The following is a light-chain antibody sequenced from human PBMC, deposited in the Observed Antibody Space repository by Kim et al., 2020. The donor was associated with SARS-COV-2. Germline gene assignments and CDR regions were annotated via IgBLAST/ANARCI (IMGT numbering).Light chain of an antibody. V-gene: IGKV3-20*01. CDR3: QQSGNSRELT. Sequence: EIVLTQSPGTLSLSPGETATLSCRASQSVSSGYLAWYQQKPGQAPRLLIFGASNRATGIPDRFSGSGSGTDFTLTISRLEPEDFAVYYCQQSGNSRELTFGGGTKVDIK. CDR2: GAS. J-gene: IGKJ4*01. CDR1: QSVSSGY.